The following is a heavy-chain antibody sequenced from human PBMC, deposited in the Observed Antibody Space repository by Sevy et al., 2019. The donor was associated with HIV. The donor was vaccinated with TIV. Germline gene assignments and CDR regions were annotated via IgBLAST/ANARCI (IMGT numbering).Heavy chain of an antibody. V-gene: IGHV3-23*01. CDR2: ISGSGGTT. J-gene: IGHJ6*02. D-gene: IGHD6-19*01. CDR1: GFTFTNYA. CDR3: AKVLARGVAVAGTAWGMDV. Sequence: GESLKISCAASGFTFTNYAMNWVRQAPGKGLEWVSAISGSGGTTYYADSVQGRFTISRDKSKNTLYLQMNSLGAEDTAVYYCAKVLARGVAVAGTAWGMDVWGQGTTVTVSS.